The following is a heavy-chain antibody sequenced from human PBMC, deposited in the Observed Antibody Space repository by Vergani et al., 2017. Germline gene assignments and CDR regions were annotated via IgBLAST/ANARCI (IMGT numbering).Heavy chain of an antibody. CDR3: ASDLRRITGTNWFDP. CDR2: ISAYNGNT. J-gene: IGHJ5*02. V-gene: IGHV1-18*01. CDR1: GYTFTSYG. Sequence: QVQLVQSGAEVKKPGASVKVSCKASGYTFTSYGISWVRQAPGQGLEWMGWISAYNGNTNYAQKLQGRVTMTTDTSTSTAYLELRSLRSDDTAVYYCASDLRRITGTNWFDPWGQGTLVTVSS. D-gene: IGHD1-7*01.